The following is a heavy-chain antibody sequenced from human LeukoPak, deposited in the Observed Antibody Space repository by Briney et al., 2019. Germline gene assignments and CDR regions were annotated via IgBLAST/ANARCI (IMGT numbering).Heavy chain of an antibody. J-gene: IGHJ4*02. Sequence: PGRSLRLSCAASGFTFSSYGMHWVRQAPGKGLEWVAVIWYDGSNKYYADSVKGRFTISRDNSKNTLYLQMNSLRAEDTAVYYCARNNGYYDSSGYYYGYFDYWGQGTLVTVSS. CDR1: GFTFSSYG. CDR2: IWYDGSNK. V-gene: IGHV3-33*01. CDR3: ARNNGYYDSSGYYYGYFDY. D-gene: IGHD3-22*01.